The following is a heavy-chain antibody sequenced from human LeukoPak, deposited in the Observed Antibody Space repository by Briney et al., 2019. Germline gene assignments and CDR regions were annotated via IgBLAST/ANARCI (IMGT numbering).Heavy chain of an antibody. V-gene: IGHV4-34*01. D-gene: IGHD2-2*01. CDR3: AKGAAALFDY. CDR2: INHSGST. CDR1: GVSFSGYN. J-gene: IGHJ4*02. Sequence: PSETLSLTCAVYGVSFSGYNLSWIRQPPGKGLEWIGEINHSGSTNYNPSLKSRVNIPVDTSKNQFSLKLSSVTAADTAVYYCAKGAAALFDYWGQRTLVTVSS.